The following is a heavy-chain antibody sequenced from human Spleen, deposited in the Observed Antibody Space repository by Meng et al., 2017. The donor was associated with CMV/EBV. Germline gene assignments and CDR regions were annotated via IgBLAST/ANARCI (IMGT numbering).Heavy chain of an antibody. Sequence: GESLKISCAASGFTFSSYGMHWVRQAPGKGLEWVAFIRYDGSNKYYADSVKGRFTISRDNSKNTLYLQMNSLRAEDTAVYYCARDIVVVPAANYYYYYGTDVWGQGTTVTVSS. V-gene: IGHV3-30*02. CDR3: ARDIVVVPAANYYYYYGTDV. CDR2: IRYDGSNK. CDR1: GFTFSSYG. D-gene: IGHD2-2*01. J-gene: IGHJ6*02.